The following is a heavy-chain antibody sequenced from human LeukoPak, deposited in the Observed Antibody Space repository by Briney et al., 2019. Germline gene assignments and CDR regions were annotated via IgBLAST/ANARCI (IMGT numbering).Heavy chain of an antibody. J-gene: IGHJ4*02. D-gene: IGHD5-12*01. V-gene: IGHV3-7*04. Sequence: GGSLRLSCAASGFTFSNYWMSWVRQAPGKGLEWVANIKEDGSEENYVDSVKGRFTISRDNAKNSLYLQMNSLRVEDTAVYYCARKYSGYDYGYWGQGTLVTVSS. CDR1: GFTFSNYW. CDR2: IKEDGSEE. CDR3: ARKYSGYDYGY.